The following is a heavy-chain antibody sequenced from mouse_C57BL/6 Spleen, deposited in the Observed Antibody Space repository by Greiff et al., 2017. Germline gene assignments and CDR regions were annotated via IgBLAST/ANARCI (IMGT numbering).Heavy chain of an antibody. CDR2: IYPGSGNT. CDR1: GYSFTSYY. J-gene: IGHJ2*01. CDR3: ARGLTGTRGPYFDY. V-gene: IGHV1-66*01. D-gene: IGHD4-1*01. Sequence: QVQLQQSGPELVKPGASVKISCKASGYSFTSYYIHWVKQRPGQGLEWIGWIYPGSGNTKYNEKFKGKATLTADTSSSTAYMQLSSLTSEDSAVYYCARGLTGTRGPYFDYWGQGTTLTVSS.